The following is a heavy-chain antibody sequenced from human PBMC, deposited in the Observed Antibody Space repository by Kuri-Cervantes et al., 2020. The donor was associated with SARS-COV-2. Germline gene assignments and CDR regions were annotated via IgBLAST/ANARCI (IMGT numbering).Heavy chain of an antibody. D-gene: IGHD2-2*01. CDR3: ARGLNEYQLLRYYYYYGMDV. V-gene: IGHV1-18*01. Sequence: GESLKISCAASGYTFTSYGISWVRQAPGQGLEWMGWISAYNGNTNYAQKLQGRVTMTTDTSTSTAYMELRSLRSDDTAVYYCARGLNEYQLLRYYYYYGMDVWGQGTTVTVSS. J-gene: IGHJ6*02. CDR1: GYTFTSYG. CDR2: ISAYNGNT.